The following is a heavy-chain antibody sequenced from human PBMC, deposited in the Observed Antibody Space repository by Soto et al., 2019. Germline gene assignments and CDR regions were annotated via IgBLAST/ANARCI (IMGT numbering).Heavy chain of an antibody. V-gene: IGHV3-30*03. Sequence: PGGSLRLSCAASGFTFSSYGMHWVRQAPGKGLEWVAIVSYDGSNKYYADSVKGRFTISRDNSRNTLYLQMNSLRAEDTAVYYCARHDGFSSGWIIDYWGHGTLVTVSS. CDR3: ARHDGFSSGWIIDY. J-gene: IGHJ4*01. CDR1: GFTFSSYG. CDR2: VSYDGSNK. D-gene: IGHD6-19*01.